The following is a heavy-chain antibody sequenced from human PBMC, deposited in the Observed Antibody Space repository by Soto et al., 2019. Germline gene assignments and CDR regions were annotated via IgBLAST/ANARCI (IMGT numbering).Heavy chain of an antibody. CDR1: GYTFTSYA. CDR2: INAGNGNT. D-gene: IGHD6-19*01. V-gene: IGHV1-3*01. J-gene: IGHJ4*02. Sequence: ASVKVSCKASGYTFTSYAMHWGRQAPGQRLEWMGWINAGNGNTKYSQKFQGRVTITRDTSASTVYMELSSLRSEDTAVYYCARVGGWYVPDFSGQGTLVTVSS. CDR3: ARVGGWYVPDF.